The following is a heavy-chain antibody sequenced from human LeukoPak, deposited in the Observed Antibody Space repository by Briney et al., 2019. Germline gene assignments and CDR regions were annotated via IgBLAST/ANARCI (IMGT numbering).Heavy chain of an antibody. V-gene: IGHV4-4*07. Sequence: LETLSLTCTVSGASIRNYYWSWIRRPAGKGLEWIGRIYSSGSTNYNPSLNSRVTMSVDTSKNQFSLKLSSVTAADTAVYYCARIFGYARWYFDLWGRGTLVTVSS. CDR3: ARIFGYARWYFDL. CDR1: GASIRNYY. J-gene: IGHJ2*01. CDR2: IYSSGST. D-gene: IGHD2-2*03.